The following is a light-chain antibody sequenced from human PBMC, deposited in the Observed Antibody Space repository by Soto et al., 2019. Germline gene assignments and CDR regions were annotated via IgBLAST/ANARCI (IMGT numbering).Light chain of an antibody. J-gene: IGLJ2*01. CDR1: SSDVGGYNY. CDR2: DVS. V-gene: IGLV2-8*01. CDR3: SSYAGTNNHVV. Sequence: QSALTQPPSASGSPGQSVTISCTGTSSDVGGYNYVSWYQQHPGKAPKLMIYDVSKPPSGVPDRFSGSKSGNTASLTVSGLEAEDEADYFCSSYAGTNNHVVFGGGTKLTVL.